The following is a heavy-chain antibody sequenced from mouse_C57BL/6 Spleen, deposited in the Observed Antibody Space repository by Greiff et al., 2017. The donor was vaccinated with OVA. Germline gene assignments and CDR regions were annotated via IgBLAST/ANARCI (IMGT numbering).Heavy chain of an antibody. D-gene: IGHD1-1*01. J-gene: IGHJ2*01. CDR1: GYTFTDYY. CDR3: ARNYGSSYAYYFDY. CDR2: INPNNGGT. Sequence: EVQLQQSGPELVKPGASVKISCKASGYTFTDYYMNWVKQSHGNSLEWIGDINPNNGGTSYNQKFKGKATLTVDKSSSTAYMELRSLKSEDSAVYYCARNYGSSYAYYFDYWGKGTTLTVSS. V-gene: IGHV1-26*01.